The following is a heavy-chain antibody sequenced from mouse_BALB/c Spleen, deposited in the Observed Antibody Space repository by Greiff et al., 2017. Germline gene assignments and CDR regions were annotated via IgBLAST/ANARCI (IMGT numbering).Heavy chain of an antibody. CDR3: TRATMITTGAY. CDR2: IDPSDSYT. Sequence: VQLQQPGAELVRPGASVKLSCKASGYTFTSYWINWVKQRPGQGLEWIGVIDPSDSYTSYNQKFKGKATLTVDTSSSTAYMQLSSLTSEDSAVYYCTRATMITTGAYWGQGTLVTVSA. J-gene: IGHJ3*01. CDR1: GYTFTSYW. V-gene: IGHV1-59*01. D-gene: IGHD2-4*01.